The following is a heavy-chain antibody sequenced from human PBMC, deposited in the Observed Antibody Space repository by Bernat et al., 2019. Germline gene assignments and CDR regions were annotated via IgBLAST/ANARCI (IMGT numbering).Heavy chain of an antibody. D-gene: IGHD6-13*01. CDR1: GFTFSSYG. CDR2: ISYDGSNK. Sequence: VQLVESGGGLVQPGGSLRLSCAVSGFTFSSYGMHWVRQAPGKGLEWVAVISYDGSNKYYADSVKGRFTISRDNSKNTLYLQMNSLRAEDTAVYYCAKDGSSSWYFDYWGQGTLVTVSS. V-gene: IGHV3-30*18. CDR3: AKDGSSSWYFDY. J-gene: IGHJ4*02.